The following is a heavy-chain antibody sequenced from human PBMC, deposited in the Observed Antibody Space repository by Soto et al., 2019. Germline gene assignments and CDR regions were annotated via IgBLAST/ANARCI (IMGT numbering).Heavy chain of an antibody. V-gene: IGHV3-33*01. CDR1: AVTFTGYG. CDR3: ARDGVGSTAYFGYFDY. Sequence: SPRRSCAASAVTFTGYGMHWVRQAPGKGLEWVAVIRFDGSNIYYADSVKGRFTISRDNARNMLYLQMNSLRAEDTAVYYCARDGVGSTAYFGYFDYWGLGTLVTVSS. D-gene: IGHD1-26*01. J-gene: IGHJ4*02. CDR2: IRFDGSNI.